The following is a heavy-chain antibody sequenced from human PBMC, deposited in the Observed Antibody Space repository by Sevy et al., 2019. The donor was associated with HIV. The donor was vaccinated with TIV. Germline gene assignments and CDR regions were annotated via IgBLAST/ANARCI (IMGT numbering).Heavy chain of an antibody. CDR2: ITSSGTTK. J-gene: IGHJ4*02. CDR3: ARGGSSWTGYFDY. Sequence: GGSLRLSCAASGFTFSNYEINWVRQAPGKGLEWVSYITSSGTTKYYADSVKGRFTISRDNAKNSLYLQMNSLRAEDKGVYYCARGGSSWTGYFDYWGQGTLVTVSS. D-gene: IGHD6-13*01. V-gene: IGHV3-48*03. CDR1: GFTFSNYE.